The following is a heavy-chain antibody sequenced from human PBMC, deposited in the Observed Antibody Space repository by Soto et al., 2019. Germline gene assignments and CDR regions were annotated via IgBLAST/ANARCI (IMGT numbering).Heavy chain of an antibody. V-gene: IGHV3-23*01. CDR1: GFTFSSYA. D-gene: IGHD6-6*01. J-gene: IGHJ4*02. CDR3: ARSSTFYDY. Sequence: GGSLRLSCAASGFTFSSYAMSWVRQAPGKGLEWVSAISGSGGRTYYADSVKGRFTISRDNAKNLLYLQMKSLRAEDTAVYYCARSSTFYDYWGQGTPVTVSS. CDR2: ISGSGGRT.